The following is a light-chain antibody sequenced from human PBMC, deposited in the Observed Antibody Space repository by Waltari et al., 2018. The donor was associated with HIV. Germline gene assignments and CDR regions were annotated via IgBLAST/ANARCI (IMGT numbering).Light chain of an antibody. J-gene: IGLJ3*02. V-gene: IGLV1-51*01. CDR2: DNN. CDR3: GTWDNSLSAGGV. Sequence: QSVLTQPPSVSAAPGQKVTISCSGGNSNIGNNFMCWYQQLPGKAPKLLIYDNNKRPAGIPRPFSYSKSGTSAAVGITGLQPGDEADYYCGTWDNSLSAGGVFGGGTNVTVL. CDR1: NSNIGNNF.